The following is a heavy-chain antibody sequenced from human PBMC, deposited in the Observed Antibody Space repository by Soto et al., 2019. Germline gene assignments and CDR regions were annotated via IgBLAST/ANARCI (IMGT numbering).Heavy chain of an antibody. V-gene: IGHV4-39*01. CDR1: GGSISSSSYY. D-gene: IGHD2-2*01. J-gene: IGHJ5*02. Sequence: SETLSLTCTVSGGSISSSSYYWGWIRQPPGKGLEWIGSIYYSGSTYYNPSLKSRVTISINTSKNQMSLELTSVTAADTAVYCCARHSGPYASSWFDAWGQGTLVTVS. CDR3: ARHSGPYASSWFDA. CDR2: IYYSGST.